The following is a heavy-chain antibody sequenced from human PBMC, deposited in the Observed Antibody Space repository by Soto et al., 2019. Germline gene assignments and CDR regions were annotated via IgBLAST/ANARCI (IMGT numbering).Heavy chain of an antibody. D-gene: IGHD3-16*01. V-gene: IGHV2-5*02. Sequence: QITLKESGPTLVKPTQTLTLTCTFSGFSLTTNKVGVGWIRQPPGKALEWLALIYWDDDKHYSPSLESRLTITKDTSKNQVVLTMTNMDPVDTATYYCAHTYPPAFDIWGQGTMVTVSS. CDR2: IYWDDDK. CDR3: AHTYPPAFDI. CDR1: GFSLTTNKVG. J-gene: IGHJ3*02.